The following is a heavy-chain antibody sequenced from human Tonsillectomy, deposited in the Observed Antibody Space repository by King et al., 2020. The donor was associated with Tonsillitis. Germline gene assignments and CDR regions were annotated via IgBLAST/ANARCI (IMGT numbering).Heavy chain of an antibody. V-gene: IGHV1-69*12. CDR3: ARGGMDRNWFDP. J-gene: IGHJ5*02. CDR1: GGTFSSYA. CDR2: IIPIFDSR. D-gene: IGHD2-2*03. Sequence: QLVQSGAEVKKPGSSVKVSCKASGGTFSSYAISWVRQAPGQGLEWMGGIIPIFDSRNYAQKFRDRVTISADESTSTVYMEMSSLKSEDAAVYYCARGGMDRNWFDPWGQGTLVTVS.